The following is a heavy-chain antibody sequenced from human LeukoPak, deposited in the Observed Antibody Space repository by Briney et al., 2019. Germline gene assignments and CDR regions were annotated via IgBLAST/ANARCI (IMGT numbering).Heavy chain of an antibody. D-gene: IGHD3-22*01. V-gene: IGHV3-11*04. CDR2: IGLHGYPL. J-gene: IGHJ4*02. CDR3: ARKDFSSGSFTY. Sequence: GGSLRLSCAVSGSTFNIYYMSCIRQAPGKGLEWISYIGLHGYPLDYADSVKGRFTISRDNAQNSLYLDMSSLRAEDTAVYYCARKDFSSGSFTYWGQGTLVTVSS. CDR1: GSTFNIYY.